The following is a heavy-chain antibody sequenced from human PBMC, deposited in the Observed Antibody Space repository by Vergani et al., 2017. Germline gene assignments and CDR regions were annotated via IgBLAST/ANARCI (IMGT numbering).Heavy chain of an antibody. CDR3: ARDREKSYCSSTSCSGYGMDV. D-gene: IGHD2-2*01. CDR2: INPNSGGT. J-gene: IGHJ6*02. Sequence: QVQLVQSGAEVKKPGASVKVSCKASGYTFTGYYMHWVRQAPGQGLEWMGWINPNSGGTNYAQKLQGRVTMTTDTSTSTAYMELRSLRSDDTAVYYCARDREKSYCSSTSCSGYGMDVWGQGTTVTVSS. CDR1: GYTFTGYY. V-gene: IGHV1-2*02.